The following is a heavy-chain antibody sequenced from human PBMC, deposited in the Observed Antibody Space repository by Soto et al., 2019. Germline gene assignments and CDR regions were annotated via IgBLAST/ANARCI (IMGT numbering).Heavy chain of an antibody. CDR1: GYTFTSYY. J-gene: IGHJ6*02. V-gene: IGHV1-46*01. Sequence: QVQLVQSGAEVKKPGASAKASCKASGYTFTSYYMLWVRVAPGQGLEWMGIINPSGGSTSYAQKYHGRVTMTRDTSTSTVYMELSSLRSEDTAVYYSACNLMVRVWELYGMDVWGQGTTVTVSS. D-gene: IGHD3-10*01. CDR2: INPSGGST. CDR3: ACNLMVRVWELYGMDV.